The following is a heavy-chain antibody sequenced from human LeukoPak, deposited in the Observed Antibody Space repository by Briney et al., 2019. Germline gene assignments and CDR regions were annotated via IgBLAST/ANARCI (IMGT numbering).Heavy chain of an antibody. J-gene: IGHJ3*02. CDR1: GGTFSSYA. Sequence: ASVKVSCKASGGTFSSYAISWVRQAPGQGLEWMGGIIPIFGTANYAQKFQGRVTITADESTSTAYMELSSLRSEDTAVYYCARDVDYCYGSGSYNAFDIWGQGTMVTVSS. CDR2: IIPIFGTA. D-gene: IGHD3-10*01. V-gene: IGHV1-69*13. CDR3: ARDVDYCYGSGSYNAFDI.